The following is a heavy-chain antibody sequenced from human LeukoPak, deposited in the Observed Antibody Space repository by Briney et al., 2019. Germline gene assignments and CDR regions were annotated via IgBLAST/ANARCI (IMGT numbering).Heavy chain of an antibody. CDR3: VKDPQMYSGSFSYYLDY. D-gene: IGHD1-26*01. V-gene: IGHV3-48*03. CDR1: GFTFSSYE. CDR2: ISSSGSTI. Sequence: GGSLRLSCAASGFTFSSYEMNWVRQAPGKGLEWVSYISSSGSTIYYADSVEGRFTISRDNAKNSLYLQMNSLRAEDTAVYYCVKDPQMYSGSFSYYLDYWGQGTLVTVSS. J-gene: IGHJ4*02.